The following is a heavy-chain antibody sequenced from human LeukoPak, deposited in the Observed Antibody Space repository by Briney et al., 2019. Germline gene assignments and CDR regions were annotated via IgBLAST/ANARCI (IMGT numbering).Heavy chain of an antibody. CDR1: GYSFTSYW. V-gene: IGHV5-51*01. D-gene: IGHD2-15*01. CDR2: IYPGDSDS. J-gene: IGHJ4*02. Sequence: GESLKISCKGSGYSFTSYWIGWVRQMPGKGLEWMGIIYPGDSDSRNSPSFQGQVTISADKSISTAYLQWSSLEASDTDMYYCARRRPGYCSGGSCYGYYFDYWGQGTLVTVSS. CDR3: ARRRPGYCSGGSCYGYYFDY.